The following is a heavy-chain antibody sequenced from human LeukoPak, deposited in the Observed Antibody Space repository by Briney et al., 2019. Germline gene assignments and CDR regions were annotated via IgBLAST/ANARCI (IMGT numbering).Heavy chain of an antibody. D-gene: IGHD3-22*01. CDR1: GGSISSYY. CDR2: IYYSGST. V-gene: IGHV4-59*01. Sequence: PSETLSLTCTVSGGSISSYYWSWIRQPPGKGLEWIGHIYYSGSTNYNPSLKSRVTISVDTSKNQFSLKLSSVTAADTAVYYCARDPGASNYYDSSGYFWYFDLWGRGTLVTVSS. CDR3: ARDPGASNYYDSSGYFWYFDL. J-gene: IGHJ2*01.